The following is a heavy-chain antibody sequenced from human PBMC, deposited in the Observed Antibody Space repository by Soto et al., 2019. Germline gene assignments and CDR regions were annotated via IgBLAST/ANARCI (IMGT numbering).Heavy chain of an antibody. CDR3: AKGLRYFDWFFDY. V-gene: IGHV3-23*01. D-gene: IGHD3-9*01. CDR2: ISGSGGST. Sequence: PGGSLRLSCAASGFTFSSYAMSLVRQAPGKGLEWVSAISGSGGSTYYADSVKGRFTISRDNSKNTLYLQMNSLRAEDTAVYYCAKGLRYFDWFFDYWGQGTLVTVSS. J-gene: IGHJ4*02. CDR1: GFTFSSYA.